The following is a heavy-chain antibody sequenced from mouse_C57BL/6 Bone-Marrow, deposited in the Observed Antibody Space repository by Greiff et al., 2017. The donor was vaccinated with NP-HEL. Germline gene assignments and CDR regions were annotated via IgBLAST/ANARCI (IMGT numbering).Heavy chain of an antibody. CDR3: ARRIYYDDEYFDY. CDR2: INPYNGDT. Sequence: EVQLQESGPELVKPGDSVKISCKASGYSFTGYFMNWVMQSHGKSLEWIGRINPYNGDTFYNQKFKGKATLTVDKSSSTAHMELRSLTSEDSAVYYCARRIYYDDEYFDYWGQGTTLTVSS. D-gene: IGHD2-4*01. J-gene: IGHJ2*01. CDR1: GYSFTGYF. V-gene: IGHV1-20*01.